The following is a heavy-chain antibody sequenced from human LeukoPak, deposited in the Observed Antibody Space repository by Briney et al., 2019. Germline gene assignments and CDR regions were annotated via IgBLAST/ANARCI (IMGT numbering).Heavy chain of an antibody. CDR1: GYTFTSYG. J-gene: IGHJ6*04. CDR2: ISAYNGNT. V-gene: IGHV1-18*04. D-gene: IGHD2-2*01. Sequence: GASGKVSCKASGYTFTSYGISSVRQAPGQGLEWRGWISAYNGNTNYAQKLHGRVTMTTDTSTSKAYMELRSLRSDDTAVYYCARDRSVVLPAHYYYYGMDVWGKGTTVTVSS. CDR3: ARDRSVVLPAHYYYYGMDV.